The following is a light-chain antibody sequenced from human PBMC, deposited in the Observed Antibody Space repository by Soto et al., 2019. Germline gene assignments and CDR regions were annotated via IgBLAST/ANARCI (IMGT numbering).Light chain of an antibody. CDR3: PQYGSSTWT. V-gene: IGKV3-20*01. CDR1: QSVSSSY. J-gene: IGKJ1*01. Sequence: EIVLTQSPGTLSLSPGERATLSCRASQSVSSSYLAWYQQKLGQAPRXVIYGASSRETGIPDRFSGSGAGPDCTRTISRLEPEDVAVDYCPQYGSSTWTFGQGTQVDIK. CDR2: GAS.